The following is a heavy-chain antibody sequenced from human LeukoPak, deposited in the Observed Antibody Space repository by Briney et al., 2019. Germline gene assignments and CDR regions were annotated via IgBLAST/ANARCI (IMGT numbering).Heavy chain of an antibody. CDR2: IIPIFGTA. D-gene: IGHD6-19*01. Sequence: ASVKVSCKASGGTFSSYAISWVRQAQGQGLGWVGGIIPIFGTANYAQKFQGRVTITADESTSTTYMELRSLRSDDTAVYYCARSSLAVAGSVFDYWGQGTLGTVSS. CDR3: ARSSLAVAGSVFDY. CDR1: GGTFSSYA. V-gene: IGHV1-69*13. J-gene: IGHJ4*02.